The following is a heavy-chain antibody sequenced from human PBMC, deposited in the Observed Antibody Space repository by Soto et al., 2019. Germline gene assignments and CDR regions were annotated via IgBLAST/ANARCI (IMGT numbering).Heavy chain of an antibody. V-gene: IGHV1-69*13. CDR1: GGTLSSYA. D-gene: IGHD6-13*01. Sequence: SVKVSFKASGGTLSSYAISWVRQAPGQGLEWMGGIIPVFGTANYAQKFQGRLTITADESTDTAYMVLSSLKYEDTAVYYCAREMPSTAAAYFYYGLNVWGQGTSVTVSS. J-gene: IGHJ6*02. CDR2: IIPVFGTA. CDR3: AREMPSTAAAYFYYGLNV.